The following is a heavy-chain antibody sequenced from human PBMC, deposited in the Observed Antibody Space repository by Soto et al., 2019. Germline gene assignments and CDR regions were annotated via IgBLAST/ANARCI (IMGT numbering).Heavy chain of an antibody. J-gene: IGHJ4*02. CDR1: GVSLRTSGVG. CDR2: IYWDDDK. Sequence: GPTPVEPPQSLPLACTFPGVSLRTSGVGVGWVRRPPGKPLELLALIYWDDDKRYSPSLKSRLTITEDTSKNQVVLTMTNMDPVDTATYYCAHRQRTVYFDYWGQGTLVTVSS. V-gene: IGHV2-5*02. CDR3: AHRQRTVYFDY. D-gene: IGHD4-17*01.